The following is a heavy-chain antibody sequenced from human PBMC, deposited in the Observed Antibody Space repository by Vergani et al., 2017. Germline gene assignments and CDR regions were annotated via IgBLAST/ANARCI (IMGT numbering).Heavy chain of an antibody. CDR1: GGSISSGDYY. D-gene: IGHD3-9*01. V-gene: IGHV4-61*08. J-gene: IGHJ2*01. CDR2: IYYSGST. CDR3: ARYYDILTGYYFSKDALPYWYFDL. Sequence: QVQLQESGPGLVKPSQTLSLTCTVSGGSISSGDYYWSWIRQPPGKGLEWIGYIYYSGSTNYNPSLKSRVTISVDTSKNQFSLKLSSVTAADTAVYYCARYYDILTGYYFSKDALPYWYFDLWGRGTLVTVSS.